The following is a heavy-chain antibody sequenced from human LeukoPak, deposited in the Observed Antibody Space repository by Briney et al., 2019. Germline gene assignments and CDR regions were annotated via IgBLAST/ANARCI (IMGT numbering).Heavy chain of an antibody. CDR2: ISYDGTSK. CDR1: GFTFSTYA. J-gene: IGHJ5*02. CDR3: AKEGYSGSYQGGNWLDP. D-gene: IGHD1-26*01. Sequence: GGSLRLSCAASGFTFSTYAMHWVRQTPGKGLEWAALISYDGTSKQYADSAKGRFTISRDNSKNTLYLQMNSLGAEDTALYYCAKEGYSGSYQGGNWLDPWGRGILVTVSS. V-gene: IGHV3-30*04.